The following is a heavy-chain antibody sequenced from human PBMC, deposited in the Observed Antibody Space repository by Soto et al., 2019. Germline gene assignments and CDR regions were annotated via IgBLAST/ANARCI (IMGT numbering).Heavy chain of an antibody. CDR1: GGSISTVDYW. D-gene: IGHD7-27*01. CDR2: IYDGGRT. V-gene: IGHV4-30-4*01. Sequence: QVQLQESGPGLVKPSQTLSLTCTVSGGSISTVDYWWSWIRQSPDMGLEWIGHIYDGGRTYNNPSLESRVTIAVDTSTSQLSLTLSSVSAADTAVYYCARGPSGDKVDSWGQGTLVTVSS. J-gene: IGHJ4*02. CDR3: ARGPSGDKVDS.